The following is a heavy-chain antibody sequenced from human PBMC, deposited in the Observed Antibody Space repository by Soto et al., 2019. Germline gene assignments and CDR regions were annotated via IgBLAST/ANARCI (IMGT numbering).Heavy chain of an antibody. D-gene: IGHD6-6*01. CDR1: GFTFSDHY. V-gene: IGHV3-72*01. J-gene: IGHJ3*02. CDR2: TRNKANSYTT. Sequence: EVQLVESGGGLVQPGGSLRLSCAASGFTFSDHYMDWVRQAPGKGLEWVGRTRNKANSYTTEYAASVKGRFTISRDDSKTSLYLQMNSLKTEDTAVYYCARGGIAARLSAFDIWGQGTMVTVSS. CDR3: ARGGIAARLSAFDI.